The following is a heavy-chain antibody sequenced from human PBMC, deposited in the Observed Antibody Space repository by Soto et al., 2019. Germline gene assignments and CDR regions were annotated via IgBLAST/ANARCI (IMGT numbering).Heavy chain of an antibody. V-gene: IGHV4-59*08. Sequence: SETLSLTCTVSGGSISSYYWSWIRQPPGKGLEWIGYIYYSGSTNYNPSLKSRVTISVDTSKSQFSLKLSSVTAADTAVYYCARHPPGYGDYVRGAFDIWGQGTMVTVSS. CDR2: IYYSGST. D-gene: IGHD4-17*01. CDR1: GGSISSYY. CDR3: ARHPPGYGDYVRGAFDI. J-gene: IGHJ3*02.